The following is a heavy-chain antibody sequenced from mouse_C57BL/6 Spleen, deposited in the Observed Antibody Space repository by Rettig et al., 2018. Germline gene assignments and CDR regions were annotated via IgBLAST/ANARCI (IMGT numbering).Heavy chain of an antibody. V-gene: IGHV1-50*01. J-gene: IGHJ2*01. Sequence: QVQLQQPGAELVKPGASVTLSCTASGYTFTSYWMQWVKQRPGPGLAWLGELDPSDSYTNYNQKFKGKATLTVDTSSSTAYMQLSSLTSEDSAVYYCANRVFDYWGQGTTLTVSS. CDR2: LDPSDSYT. CDR1: GYTFTSYW. CDR3: ANRVFDY.